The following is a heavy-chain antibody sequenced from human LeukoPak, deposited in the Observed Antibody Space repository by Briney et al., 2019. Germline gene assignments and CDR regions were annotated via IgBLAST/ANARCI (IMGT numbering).Heavy chain of an antibody. J-gene: IGHJ4*02. D-gene: IGHD1-26*01. CDR3: ARCGGSYDPSDY. CDR1: GGSISSGDYY. CDR2: IYYSGST. V-gene: IGHV4-30-4*02. Sequence: PSETLSLTCTVSGGSISSGDYYWSWIRQPPGKGLEWIGYIYYSGSTYYNPSLKSRVTISVDTSKNQFSLKLSSVTAADTAVYYCARCGGSYDPSDYWGQGTLVTVSS.